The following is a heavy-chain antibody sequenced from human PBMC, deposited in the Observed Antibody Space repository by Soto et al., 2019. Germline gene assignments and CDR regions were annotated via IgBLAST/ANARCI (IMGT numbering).Heavy chain of an antibody. Sequence: ASVKVSCKASGYTFTSYGISWVRQAPGQGLEWMGWISAYNGNTNYAQKLQGRVTMTTDTSTSTAYMELRSLRSDDTAVYYCARVLAPYSNYDLYFDYWGQGTLVTVSS. V-gene: IGHV1-18*01. CDR1: GYTFTSYG. CDR3: ARVLAPYSNYDLYFDY. CDR2: ISAYNGNT. D-gene: IGHD4-4*01. J-gene: IGHJ4*02.